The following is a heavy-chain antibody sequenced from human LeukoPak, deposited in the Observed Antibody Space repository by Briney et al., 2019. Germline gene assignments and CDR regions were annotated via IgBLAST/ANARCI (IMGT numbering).Heavy chain of an antibody. CDR1: GYTFTIYG. V-gene: IGHV1-18*01. D-gene: IGHD6-25*01. J-gene: IGHJ4*02. CDR3: ARGRGDYYFDY. Sequence: ASVKVSCKASGYTFTIYGITWVRQAPGQGLEWMGWIGRNNGNTKFAQKLQGRVTMTTDTSTTTAYMELRSLRSDDTAVYFCARGRGDYYFDYWGPGTLVSVSS. CDR2: IGRNNGNT.